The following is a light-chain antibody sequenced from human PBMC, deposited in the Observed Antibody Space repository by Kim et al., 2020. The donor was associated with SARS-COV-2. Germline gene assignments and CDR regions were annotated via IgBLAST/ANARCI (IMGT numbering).Light chain of an antibody. CDR1: SSDVGGYNY. J-gene: IGLJ2*01. V-gene: IGLV2-14*03. Sequence: SITLSCTGTSSDVGGYNYVSWYQRHPDKSPKLMIYDVSNRPSGVSNRFSGSKSGNTASLTISGLQAEDEADYYCSSYTSSSTLNVVFGGGTQLTVL. CDR3: SSYTSSSTLNVV. CDR2: DVS.